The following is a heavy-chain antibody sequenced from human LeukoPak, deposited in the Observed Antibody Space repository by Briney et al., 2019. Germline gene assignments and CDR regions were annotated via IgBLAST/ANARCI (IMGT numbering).Heavy chain of an antibody. Sequence: SETLSLTCSVSGGSISSDDYCWNWIRQHPGKGLEWIGYIYYSGSTYYNPSLKSRVTISVDTSKNQFSLKLSSVTAADTAVYYCERATLGRSVDYWGQGTLVTVSS. CDR2: IYYSGST. CDR1: GGSISSDDYC. CDR3: ERATLGRSVDY. J-gene: IGHJ4*02. V-gene: IGHV4-31*03.